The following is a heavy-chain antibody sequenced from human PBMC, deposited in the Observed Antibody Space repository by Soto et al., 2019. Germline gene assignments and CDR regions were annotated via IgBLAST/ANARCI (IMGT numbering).Heavy chain of an antibody. D-gene: IGHD2-21*02. CDR1: GFSVRTIY. Sequence: PGGSLRLSCAASGFSVRTIYMSWVRQAPGKGLEWVSVFESGGSIYYADSVKGRFIISRDYAKNTVYLQMNSLTVGDTAVYYRARAGVTPDFFDYWGQGTLVTVSS. J-gene: IGHJ4*02. CDR2: FESGGSI. CDR3: ARAGVTPDFFDY. V-gene: IGHV3-53*01.